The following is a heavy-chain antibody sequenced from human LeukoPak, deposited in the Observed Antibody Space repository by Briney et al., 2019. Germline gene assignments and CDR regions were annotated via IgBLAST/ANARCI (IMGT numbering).Heavy chain of an antibody. Sequence: GASVKVSCKASGYTFTSYYMHWVRQAPGQGLEWMGIINPSGGSTSYAQKFQGRVTMTRDTSTSTVYMELSSLRSEDTAVYYCARGGDTMVRGVIIGPNYFDYWGQGTLVAVSS. D-gene: IGHD3-10*01. CDR2: INPSGGST. CDR1: GYTFTSYY. CDR3: ARGGDTMVRGVIIGPNYFDY. V-gene: IGHV1-46*01. J-gene: IGHJ4*02.